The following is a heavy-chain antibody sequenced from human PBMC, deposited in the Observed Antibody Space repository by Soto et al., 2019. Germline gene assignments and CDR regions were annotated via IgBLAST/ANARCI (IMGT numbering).Heavy chain of an antibody. D-gene: IGHD3-10*01. CDR2: ISSSSSYI. V-gene: IGHV3-21*01. J-gene: IGHJ4*02. CDR1: GFTFSSYS. CDR3: AREIRYGSGVDFDY. Sequence: EVQLVESGGGLVKPGGSLRLSCAASGFTFSSYSMNWVRQAPGKGLEWASSISSSSSYIYYADSVKGRFTISRDNAKNSLYLQMNSLRAEDTAVYYCAREIRYGSGVDFDYWGQGTLVTVSS.